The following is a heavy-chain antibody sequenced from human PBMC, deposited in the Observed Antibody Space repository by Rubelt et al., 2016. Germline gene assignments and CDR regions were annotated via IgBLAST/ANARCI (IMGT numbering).Heavy chain of an antibody. CDR2: ISGGAHAS. CDR1: GFTFSSYG. J-gene: IGHJ4*02. Sequence: VEFGGGLAQPGGSLRLSCAASGFTFSSYGMSWVRQAPGEGPEWVSSISGGAHASYYGESVKGRFTISRDNSKNMLFLQMNSLRVEDTAVYYCTRDGEPSSNQRHIDSWGQGTLVTVSS. V-gene: IGHV3-23*04. CDR3: TRDGEPSSNQRHIDS. D-gene: IGHD4-11*01.